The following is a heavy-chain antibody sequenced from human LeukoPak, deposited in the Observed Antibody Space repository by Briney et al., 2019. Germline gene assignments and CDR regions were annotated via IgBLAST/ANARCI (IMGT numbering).Heavy chain of an antibody. J-gene: IGHJ4*02. Sequence: SETLSLTCTVSGGSISSYYWSWIRQPPGKGLEWIGYIYYSGSTNYNPSLKSRVTISVDTSKNQFSLKLSSVTAADTAVYYCARGGSSGCPVYWGQGTLVTVSS. CDR2: IYYSGST. D-gene: IGHD6-19*01. CDR1: GGSISSYY. V-gene: IGHV4-59*01. CDR3: ARGGSSGCPVY.